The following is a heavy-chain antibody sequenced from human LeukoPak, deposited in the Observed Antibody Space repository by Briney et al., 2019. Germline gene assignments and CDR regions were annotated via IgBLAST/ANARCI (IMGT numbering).Heavy chain of an antibody. CDR3: ARGGGPPYDFWSGFYYYYYYMDV. Sequence: ASVKVSCKASGYTFAGYYMHWVRQAPGQGLEWMGIINPSGGSTSYAQKFQGRVTMTRDMSTSTVYMELSSLRSEDTAVYYCARGGGPPYDFWSGFYYYYYYMDVWGKGTTVTVSS. D-gene: IGHD3-3*01. J-gene: IGHJ6*03. CDR2: INPSGGST. CDR1: GYTFAGYY. V-gene: IGHV1-46*01.